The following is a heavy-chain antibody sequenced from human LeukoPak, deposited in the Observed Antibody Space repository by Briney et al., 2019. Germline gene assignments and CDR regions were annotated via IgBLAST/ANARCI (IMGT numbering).Heavy chain of an antibody. D-gene: IGHD4-11*01. Sequence: GGSLRLSCAAPGFTFSSYSMNWVRQAPGKGLEWVSSISSSSYIYYADSVKGRFTISRDNAKNSLYLQMNSLRAEDTAVYYCARAVTTVTTTSEYYYYYYMDVRGKGTTVTVSS. CDR3: ARAVTTVTTTSEYYYYYYMDV. CDR1: GFTFSSYS. V-gene: IGHV3-21*01. J-gene: IGHJ6*03. CDR2: ISSSSYI.